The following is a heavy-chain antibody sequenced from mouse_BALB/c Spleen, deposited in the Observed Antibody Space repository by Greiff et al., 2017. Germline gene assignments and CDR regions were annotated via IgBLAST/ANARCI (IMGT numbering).Heavy chain of an antibody. CDR1: GFNIKDTY. V-gene: IGHV14-3*02. CDR2: IDPANGNT. J-gene: IGHJ4*01. Sequence: EVQVVESGAELVKPGASVKLSCTASGFNIKDTYMHWVKQRPEQGLEWIGRIDPANGNTKYDPKFQGKATITADTSSNTAYLQLSSLTSEDTAVYYCARSPAGNYAMDYWGQGTSVTVSS. CDR3: ARSPAGNYAMDY.